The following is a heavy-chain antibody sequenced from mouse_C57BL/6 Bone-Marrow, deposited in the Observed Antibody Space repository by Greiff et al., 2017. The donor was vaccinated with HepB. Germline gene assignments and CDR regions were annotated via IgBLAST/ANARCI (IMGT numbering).Heavy chain of an antibody. V-gene: IGHV10-1*01. CDR3: VADYYAMDD. CDR2: IRSKSNNYAT. Sequence: EVKLMESGGGLVQPKGSLKLSCAASGFSFNTYAMNWVRQAPGKGLEWVARIRSKSNNYATYYADSVKDRFTISRDDSESMLYLQMNNLKTEDTAMYYCVADYYAMDDWGQGTSVTVSS. J-gene: IGHJ4*01. CDR1: GFSFNTYA.